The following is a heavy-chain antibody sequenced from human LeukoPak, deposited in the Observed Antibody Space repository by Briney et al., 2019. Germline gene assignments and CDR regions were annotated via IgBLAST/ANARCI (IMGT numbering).Heavy chain of an antibody. CDR2: INPDSGGT. V-gene: IGHV1-2*02. CDR1: GYTFTGYY. D-gene: IGHD3-10*01. J-gene: IGHJ5*02. CDR3: ARDKEGGSGNFDP. Sequence: ASVKVSCKASGYTFTGYYLHWVRQAPGQGLEWMGWINPDSGGTNYAQKFQGRVTMTRDTSISTAYMDLSRLTSDDTAVYYCARDKEGGSGNFDPWGQGTLVTVSS.